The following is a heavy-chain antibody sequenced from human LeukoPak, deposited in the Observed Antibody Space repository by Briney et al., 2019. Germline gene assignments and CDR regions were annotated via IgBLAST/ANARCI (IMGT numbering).Heavy chain of an antibody. D-gene: IGHD6-6*01. J-gene: IGHJ4*02. CDR1: GFIFSTYG. CDR3: AKDAIAAPVFYFDY. CDR2: ISYDGSNK. Sequence: GGSLRLSCAASGFIFSTYGMHWVRQAPGKGLEWVAVISYDGSNKYYADSVKGRFTISGDNSKNTLYLQMNSLRAEDTAVYYCAKDAIAAPVFYFDYWGQGTLVTVSS. V-gene: IGHV3-30*18.